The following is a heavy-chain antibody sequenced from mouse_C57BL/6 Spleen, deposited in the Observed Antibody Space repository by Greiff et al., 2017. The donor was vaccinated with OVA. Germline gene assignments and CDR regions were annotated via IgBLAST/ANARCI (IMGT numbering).Heavy chain of an antibody. J-gene: IGHJ2*01. Sequence: EVQLQQSGPELVKPGASVKISCKASGYTFTDYYMNWVKQSHGKSLEWIGDINPNNGGTSYNQKFKGKATLTVDKSSSTAYMELRSLTSEDSAVYYCARGDDYALGYWGQGTTLTVSS. D-gene: IGHD2-4*01. CDR3: ARGDDYALGY. CDR1: GYTFTDYY. V-gene: IGHV1-26*01. CDR2: INPNNGGT.